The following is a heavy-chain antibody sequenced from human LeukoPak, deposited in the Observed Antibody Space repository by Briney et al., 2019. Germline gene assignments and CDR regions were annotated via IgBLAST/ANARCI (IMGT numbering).Heavy chain of an antibody. V-gene: IGHV3-30*18. CDR2: ISYDGSNK. J-gene: IGHJ4*02. D-gene: IGHD5-18*01. Sequence: GGSLRLSCAASGFTFSSYGMHWVRQAPGKGLEWVAVISYDGSNKYYADPVKGRFTISRDNSKNTLYLQMNSLRAEDTAVYYCAKGMGYSYGTPSDYWGQGTLVTVSS. CDR1: GFTFSSYG. CDR3: AKGMGYSYGTPSDY.